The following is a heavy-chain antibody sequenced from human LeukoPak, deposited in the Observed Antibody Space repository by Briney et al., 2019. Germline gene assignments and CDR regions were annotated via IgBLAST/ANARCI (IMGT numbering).Heavy chain of an antibody. Sequence: GGSLRLSCAAPGFTFSSYAMSWVRQAPGKGLEWVSAISGSGGSTYYADSVKGRFTISRDNSKNTLYLQMNSLRAEDTAVYYCAKGGTTLLTQRNVPYNWFVPWGRGTLVSVCS. CDR1: GFTFSSYA. D-gene: IGHD1-1*01. CDR3: AKGGTTLLTQRNVPYNWFVP. CDR2: ISGSGGST. V-gene: IGHV3-23*01. J-gene: IGHJ5*02.